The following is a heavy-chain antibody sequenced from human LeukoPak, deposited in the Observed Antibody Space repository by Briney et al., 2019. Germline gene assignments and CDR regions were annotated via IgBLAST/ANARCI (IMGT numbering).Heavy chain of an antibody. CDR2: ITVYNGNT. CDR3: TRVEGFCDS. J-gene: IGHJ4*02. D-gene: IGHD3-3*01. Sequence: GASVKVSCKASGYTFSNYAISWVRQAPGQGLEWMAWITVYNGNTNYAQKLQGRVTVTADTSTSTAYMELRSLRSDDTAVYYCTRVEGFCDSWGQGTLVTVSS. CDR1: GYTFSNYA. V-gene: IGHV1-18*01.